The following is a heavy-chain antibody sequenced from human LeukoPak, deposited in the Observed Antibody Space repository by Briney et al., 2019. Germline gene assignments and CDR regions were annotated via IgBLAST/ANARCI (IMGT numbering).Heavy chain of an antibody. Sequence: GASVKVSCKASGYTFTSYYVHWVRQAPGQGLEWLGIINPNVGSTNYAQKFQGRVTMTRDTSTSTVYMELSSLRSEDTAVYYCARASQALLFDYWGQGTLVTVSS. CDR3: ARASQALLFDY. CDR2: INPNVGST. J-gene: IGHJ4*02. V-gene: IGHV1-46*01. CDR1: GYTFTSYY.